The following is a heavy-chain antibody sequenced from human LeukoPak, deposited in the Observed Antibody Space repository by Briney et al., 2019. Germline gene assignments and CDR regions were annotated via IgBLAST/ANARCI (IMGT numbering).Heavy chain of an antibody. Sequence: PSETLSLTCTVSGGSISSGDYYWSWIRQPPGKGLEWIGYIYYSGSTYYNPSLKSRVTISVDTSKNQFSLKLSSVTAADTAVYYCARVFGYSYGYTRFDYWGQGTLVTVSS. V-gene: IGHV4-30-4*08. CDR1: GGSISSGDYY. D-gene: IGHD5-18*01. CDR2: IYYSGST. CDR3: ARVFGYSYGYTRFDY. J-gene: IGHJ4*02.